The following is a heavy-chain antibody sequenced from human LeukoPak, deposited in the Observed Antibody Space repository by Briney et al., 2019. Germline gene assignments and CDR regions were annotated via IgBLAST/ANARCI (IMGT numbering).Heavy chain of an antibody. CDR2: MNPNSGNT. CDR3: ARQTDAFDI. V-gene: IGHV1-8*01. J-gene: IGHJ3*02. Sequence: XXXXGLEWMGWMNPNSGNTGYAQKFQGRVTMTRNTSISTAYVELSSLRSEDTAVYYCARQTDAFDIWGQGTMVTVSS.